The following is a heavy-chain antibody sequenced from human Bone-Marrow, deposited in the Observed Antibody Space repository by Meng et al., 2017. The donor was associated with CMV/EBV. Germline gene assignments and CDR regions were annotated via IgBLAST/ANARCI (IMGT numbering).Heavy chain of an antibody. Sequence: SVKVSCKASGGSFSSYTFSWVRQAPGQGLEWMGEIIPMFGTVNSAQKFQGRVTITADESTTTAYLELRSLRSDDTAVYYCARDLKHTSGWFTYWGQGTLVTVSS. J-gene: IGHJ4*02. V-gene: IGHV1-69*13. CDR2: IIPMFGTV. CDR3: ARDLKHTSGWFTY. D-gene: IGHD6-19*01. CDR1: GGSFSSYT.